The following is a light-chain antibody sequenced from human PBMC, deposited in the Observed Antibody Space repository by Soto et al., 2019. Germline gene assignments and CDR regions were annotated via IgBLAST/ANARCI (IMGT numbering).Light chain of an antibody. V-gene: IGKV3-20*01. Sequence: EIVLTHSPGTLSLSPCERATLSCSASQSFSSIYLAWYQQNPCPAPRLLISSTSTTATPIPDRFSGTGSETAFTLTTRKLAPEAFAVYHCHQYVRWTFGRGTKVDI. CDR3: HQYVRWT. CDR1: QSFSSIY. CDR2: STS. J-gene: IGKJ1*01.